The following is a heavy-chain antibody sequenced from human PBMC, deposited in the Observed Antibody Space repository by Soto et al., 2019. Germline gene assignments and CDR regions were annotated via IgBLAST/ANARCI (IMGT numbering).Heavy chain of an antibody. CDR3: ARHEI. V-gene: IGHV5-10-1*01. Sequence: GESLKISCKGSGYDFSTYWINWVRQVPGKGLEWMGSVEPTDSYTKYSPSFQGHVTISVDKSISTAYLQWYNLKASDTAMYYCARHEIWGQGTLVTVSS. CDR2: VEPTDSYT. J-gene: IGHJ4*02. CDR1: GYDFSTYW.